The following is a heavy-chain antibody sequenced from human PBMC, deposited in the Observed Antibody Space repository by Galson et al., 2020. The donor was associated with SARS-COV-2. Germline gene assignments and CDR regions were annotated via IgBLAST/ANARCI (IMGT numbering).Heavy chain of an antibody. CDR2: IYYSGST. Sequence: SETLSLTCAVSGGSISSGGYSWSWIRQPPGKGLEWLGYIYYSGSTYYNPSLKSRVTISVDTSKNQFSLKLSSVTAADTAVYYCARATSIAVAGTEYFQHWGQGTLVTVSS. V-gene: IGHV4-30-4*07. D-gene: IGHD6-13*01. CDR1: GGSISSGGYS. J-gene: IGHJ1*01. CDR3: ARATSIAVAGTEYFQH.